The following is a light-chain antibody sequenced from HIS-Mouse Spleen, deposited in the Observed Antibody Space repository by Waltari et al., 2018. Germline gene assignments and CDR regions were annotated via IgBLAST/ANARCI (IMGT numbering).Light chain of an antibody. Sequence: QSVLTQPPSAPGPPGQRVTIPCSGSSSNIGSTYVFWYQQLPGTAPKLLIYRNNQRPSGVPDRFSGSKSGTSASLAISGLRSEDEADYYCAAWDDSLSGPVFGGGTKLTVL. CDR2: RNN. CDR1: SSNIGSTY. J-gene: IGLJ3*02. CDR3: AAWDDSLSGPV. V-gene: IGLV1-47*01.